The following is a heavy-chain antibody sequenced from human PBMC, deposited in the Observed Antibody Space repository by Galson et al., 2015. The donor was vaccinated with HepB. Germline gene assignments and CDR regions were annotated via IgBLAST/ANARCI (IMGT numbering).Heavy chain of an antibody. J-gene: IGHJ4*02. CDR3: AVYCGDASSFDY. D-gene: IGHD2-21*01. CDR2: ISSTGTTV. V-gene: IGHV3-48*01. Sequence: SLRLSCAASGFTFSDYSMNWVRQAPGRGLEWVAYISSTGTTVYYADSAKGRFTISRDNAENSLYLQMYSLRPEDTAVYSCAVYCGDASSFDYWGQGTLVTVSS. CDR1: GFTFSDYS.